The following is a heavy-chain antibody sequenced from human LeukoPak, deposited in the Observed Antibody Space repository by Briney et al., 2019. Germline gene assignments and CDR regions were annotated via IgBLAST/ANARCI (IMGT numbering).Heavy chain of an antibody. CDR3: AGLGVMVLVYQFEY. D-gene: IGHD2-8*01. CDR2: ISSSGTA. Sequence: SETLSLTCAVSGGSITSTKYFWGWIRQPPGKELELIGIISSSGTADYNPSLKSRVTISTDASKNQFSLKLTSVTAADTAVYYCAGLGVMVLVYQFEYWGRGTPVTVSS. J-gene: IGHJ4*02. V-gene: IGHV4-39*07. CDR1: GGSITSTKYF.